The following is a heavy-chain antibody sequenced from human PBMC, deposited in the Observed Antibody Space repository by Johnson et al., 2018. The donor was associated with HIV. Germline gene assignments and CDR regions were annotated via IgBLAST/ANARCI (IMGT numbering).Heavy chain of an antibody. J-gene: IGHJ3*02. Sequence: MMLVESGGGLVQPGGSLRLSCAASGFTFSGYVMTWLRQTPGKGLEWVSSLSGSGSSRYHADSVKGRFTISRDNSKSTLYLQMNSLGPEDTAVFYCARVTSSVTTAKYGAFDIWGQGTMVTVSS. CDR2: LSGSGSSR. V-gene: IGHV3-23*04. D-gene: IGHD4-17*01. CDR1: GFTFSGYV. CDR3: ARVTSSVTTAKYGAFDI.